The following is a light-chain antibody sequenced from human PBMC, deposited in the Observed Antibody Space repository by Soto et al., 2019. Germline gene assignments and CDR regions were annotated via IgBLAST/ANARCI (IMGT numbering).Light chain of an antibody. CDR3: LQYGSSPPWT. CDR1: QSVSSSY. V-gene: IGKV3-20*01. J-gene: IGKJ1*01. Sequence: EIVLTQSPGTLSLSPGEIATLSFRASQSVSSSYLAWYQQKPGQAPRLLIYGASTRATGIPARFSGSGSGTDFTLTISRLEPEDFAVYFCLQYGSSPPWTFGQGTKVDIK. CDR2: GAS.